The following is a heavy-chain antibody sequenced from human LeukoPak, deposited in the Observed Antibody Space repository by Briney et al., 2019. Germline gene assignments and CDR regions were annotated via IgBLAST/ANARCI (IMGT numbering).Heavy chain of an antibody. D-gene: IGHD6-19*01. CDR1: AVSISRSY. CDR3: ARELISAPYYYYYMDV. CDR2: IYYSGST. V-gene: IGHV4-59*01. Sequence: SQTLSLTYTLAAVSISRSYRSWVRQPTLEEQKWLWGIYYSGSTNYNPSLKSRVTISVDTSKNQFSLKLSSVTAADTAVYYCARELISAPYYYYYMDVWGKGTTVTVSS. J-gene: IGHJ6*03.